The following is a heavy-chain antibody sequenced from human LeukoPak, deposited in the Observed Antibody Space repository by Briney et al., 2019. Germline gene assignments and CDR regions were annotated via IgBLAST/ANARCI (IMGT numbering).Heavy chain of an antibody. Sequence: GRSLRLSCAASGFTFSSYGMHWVRQAPGKGLEWVAVISYDGSNKYYADSVKGRFTISRDNSKNTLYLQMNSLRAEDTAVYYCTTSGIWSRSGWGFDYWGQGTLVTVSS. V-gene: IGHV3-30*03. D-gene: IGHD6-19*01. J-gene: IGHJ4*02. CDR3: TTSGIWSRSGWGFDY. CDR2: ISYDGSNK. CDR1: GFTFSSYG.